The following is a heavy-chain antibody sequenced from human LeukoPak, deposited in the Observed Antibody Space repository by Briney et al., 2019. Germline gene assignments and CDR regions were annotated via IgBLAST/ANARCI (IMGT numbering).Heavy chain of an antibody. J-gene: IGHJ4*02. V-gene: IGHV1-2*02. CDR1: GYTFTGYY. CDR3: ATAYSSGWSAIDY. D-gene: IGHD6-19*01. CDR2: INPNSGGT. Sequence: GASVKVSCKASGYTFTGYYMHWVRQAPGQGLEWMGWINPNSGGTNYAQKFQGRVTMTRDTSISTAYMELSRLRSDDTAVYYCATAYSSGWSAIDYWGQGTLVTVSS.